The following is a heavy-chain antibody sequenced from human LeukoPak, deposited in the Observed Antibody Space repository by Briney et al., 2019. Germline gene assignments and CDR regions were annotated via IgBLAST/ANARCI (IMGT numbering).Heavy chain of an antibody. CDR1: GGSLSSYY. CDR3: ARLPRRVGPYYYYGMDV. Sequence: SETLSLTYTVSGGSLSSYYWSWIRQPPGKGLEWIGYIYYSGSTNYNPSLKSRVTISVDTSKNQFSLKLSSVTAADTAVYYCARLPRRVGPYYYYGMDVWGQGTTVTVSS. CDR2: IYYSGST. J-gene: IGHJ6*02. V-gene: IGHV4-59*08.